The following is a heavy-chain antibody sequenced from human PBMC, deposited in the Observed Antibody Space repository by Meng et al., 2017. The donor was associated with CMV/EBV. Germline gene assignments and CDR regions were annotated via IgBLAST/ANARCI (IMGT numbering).Heavy chain of an antibody. CDR2: IIPIFGTA. CDR1: GGTFSSYA. CDR3: AREGGIVVVPAAPGWFDP. V-gene: IGHV1-69*14. J-gene: IGHJ5*02. D-gene: IGHD2-2*01. Sequence: QVQRWQSGAEGKKPGSPWKVSCKASGGTFSSYAISWVRQAPGQGLEWMGGIIPIFGTANYAQKFQGRVTITADKSTSTAYMELSSLRSEDTAVYYCAREGGIVVVPAAPGWFDPWGQGTLVTVSS.